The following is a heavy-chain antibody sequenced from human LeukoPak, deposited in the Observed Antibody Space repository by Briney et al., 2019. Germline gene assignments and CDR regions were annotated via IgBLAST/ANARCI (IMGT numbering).Heavy chain of an antibody. CDR3: ATRDQSRTFLVPLDS. CDR1: GGSFSYYY. D-gene: IGHD3-3*02. V-gene: IGHV4-34*01. Sequence: SETLSLTCAVYGGSFSYYYWSWIRQPPGKGLEWIGEINHSGITNYNPSLKSRVTISADTSKNQFSLKLTSVTAADTAMYYCATRDQSRTFLVPLDSWGQGTLVTVSS. CDR2: INHSGIT. J-gene: IGHJ4*02.